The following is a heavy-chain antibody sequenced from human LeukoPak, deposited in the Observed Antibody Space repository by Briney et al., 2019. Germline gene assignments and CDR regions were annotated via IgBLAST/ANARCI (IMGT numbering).Heavy chain of an antibody. Sequence: SETLSLTCAVYGGFFSGYYWSWIRQAPGKGLEWIGEINHSGSTNQNPSLKSRVTISADTSKNQFSLKVKSLTAADTAVYFCARGRGRFDFWGQGTLVTVSS. CDR3: ARGRGRFDF. D-gene: IGHD3-16*01. CDR1: GGFFSGYY. J-gene: IGHJ4*02. V-gene: IGHV4-34*01. CDR2: INHSGST.